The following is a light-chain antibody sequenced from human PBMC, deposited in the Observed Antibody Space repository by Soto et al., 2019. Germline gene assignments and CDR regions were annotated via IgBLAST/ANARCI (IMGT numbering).Light chain of an antibody. CDR1: QDITSA. Sequence: IQLTQSPSSLSASVGDRVTITCRASQDITSALAWYQQKPGKAPNLLIYAASSLKSGVPSRFSGSGSGTDFTLTISSLQPEDFATYYCQQFNSYVITFGQGTRLETK. J-gene: IGKJ5*01. V-gene: IGKV1-13*02. CDR2: AAS. CDR3: QQFNSYVIT.